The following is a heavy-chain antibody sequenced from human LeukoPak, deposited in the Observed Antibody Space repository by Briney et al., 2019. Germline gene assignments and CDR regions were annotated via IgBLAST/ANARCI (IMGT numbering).Heavy chain of an antibody. CDR1: GGSFSGYY. J-gene: IGHJ5*02. CDR3: ARVGFSKWFDP. D-gene: IGHD3-10*01. CDR2: IYYSGST. V-gene: IGHV4-59*01. Sequence: SETLSLTCAVYGGSFSGYYWTWIRQPPGKGLEWIGYIYYSGSTNYNPSLKSGVTISVDTSKNQFSLKLSSVTAADTAVYYCARVGFSKWFDPWGQGTLVTVSS.